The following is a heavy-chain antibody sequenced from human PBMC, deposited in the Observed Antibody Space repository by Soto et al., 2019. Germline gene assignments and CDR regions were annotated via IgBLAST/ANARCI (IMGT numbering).Heavy chain of an antibody. V-gene: IGHV4-4*02. CDR2: VFHTGNT. D-gene: IGHD7-27*01. J-gene: IGHJ4*02. Sequence: SSETLSLTCAVSCDSISSSVWWTWVRQPPGKGLEWIGEVFHTGNTNYNPSLKSRVTMSVDKSTNEFSLKVTSVTAADTAIYYCARKAWVRFDYWGQGALVAVSS. CDR1: CDSISSSVW. CDR3: ARKAWVRFDY.